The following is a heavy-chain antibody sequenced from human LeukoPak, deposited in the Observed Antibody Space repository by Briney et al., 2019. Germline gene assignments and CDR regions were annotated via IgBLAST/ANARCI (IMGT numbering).Heavy chain of an antibody. V-gene: IGHV3-7*01. CDR1: GFTFSSYW. CDR2: IKQDGSEK. J-gene: IGHJ4*02. Sequence: GGSLRLSCAASGFTFSSYWMSWVRQAPGKGLEWVANIKQDGSEKYYVDSVKGRFTISRDNAKNSLYLQMNSLRAEDTAVYYCARDVFEHAFQQLGHYGDYWGQGTLVTVSS. D-gene: IGHD6-13*01. CDR3: ARDVFEHAFQQLGHYGDY.